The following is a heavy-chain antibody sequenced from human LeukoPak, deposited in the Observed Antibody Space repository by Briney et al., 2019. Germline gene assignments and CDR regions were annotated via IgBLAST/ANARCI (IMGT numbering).Heavy chain of an antibody. CDR2: IIPILGIA. Sequence: SVKVSCKASGGTFSSYTISWVRQAPGQGLEWMGRIIPILGIANYAQKFQGRVTITADKSTSTAYMELSSVTAADTAVYYRARACVRSSTSCSFAFDIWGQGTMVTVSS. CDR1: GGTFSSYT. D-gene: IGHD2-2*01. J-gene: IGHJ3*02. V-gene: IGHV1-69*02. CDR3: ARACVRSSTSCSFAFDI.